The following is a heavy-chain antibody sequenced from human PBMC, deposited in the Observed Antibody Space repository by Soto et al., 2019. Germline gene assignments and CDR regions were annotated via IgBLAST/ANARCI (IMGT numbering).Heavy chain of an antibody. Sequence: GGSLRLSCAASGFTFSSYAMSWVRQAPGKGLEWVSAISGSDNTTYYADSVKGRFTISRDNSKNALYLQMSSLRADDTAVYYCAPMGVWGQGTTVTVSS. CDR3: APMGV. V-gene: IGHV3-23*01. J-gene: IGHJ6*02. CDR2: ISGSDNTT. CDR1: GFTFSSYA.